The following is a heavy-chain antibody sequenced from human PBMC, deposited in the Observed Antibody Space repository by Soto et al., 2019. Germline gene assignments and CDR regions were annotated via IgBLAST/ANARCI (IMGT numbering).Heavy chain of an antibody. CDR2: ISGTGGSI. CDR3: AKEMTSGYYLFDY. CDR1: GFTFSSYA. J-gene: IGHJ4*02. V-gene: IGHV3-23*01. Sequence: EVQLLQSGGGLVQPGGSLRLSCAASGFTFSSYAMSWVRQAPGKGLEWVSTISGTGGSIYYPDSVKGRFTISRDNSKNTVYLQMNSLRAEDAAVYYCAKEMTSGYYLFDYWGQGTLVTVSS. D-gene: IGHD3-22*01.